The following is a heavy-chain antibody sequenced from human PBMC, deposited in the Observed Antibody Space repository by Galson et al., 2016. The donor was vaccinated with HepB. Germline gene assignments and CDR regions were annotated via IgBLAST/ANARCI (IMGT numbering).Heavy chain of an antibody. J-gene: IGHJ4*02. CDR2: ISWNSGSI. Sequence: SLRLSCAASGFIFDDYAMYWVRQAPGKGLEWVSSISWNSGSIDYANSVKGRFIISRDNAENSVYLQMNSLRIEDTAFYYCAKGPYSGSYQFFEYWGQGILVTVSS. V-gene: IGHV3-9*01. D-gene: IGHD1-26*01. CDR1: GFIFDDYA. CDR3: AKGPYSGSYQFFEY.